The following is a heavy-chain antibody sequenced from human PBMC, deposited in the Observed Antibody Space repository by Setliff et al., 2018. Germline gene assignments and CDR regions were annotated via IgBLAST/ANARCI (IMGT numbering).Heavy chain of an antibody. CDR3: ARTMYSSSWYGAFDI. CDR1: GGSISSRSYY. V-gene: IGHV4-39*07. J-gene: IGHJ3*02. D-gene: IGHD6-13*01. CDR2: IHYSGSP. Sequence: SETLSLTCTVSGGSISSRSYYWGWIRQPPGKGLEWIGSIHYSGSPNYHPSLKSRVSTSVDTSQNQISLKLSSVTAADTAVYYCARTMYSSSWYGAFDIWGQGTMVTVSS.